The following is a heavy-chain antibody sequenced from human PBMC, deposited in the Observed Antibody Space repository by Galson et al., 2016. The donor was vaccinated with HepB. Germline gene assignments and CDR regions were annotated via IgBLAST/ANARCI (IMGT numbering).Heavy chain of an antibody. V-gene: IGHV3-30*18. CDR1: GFTFSSYG. J-gene: IGHJ4*02. D-gene: IGHD3-10*01. Sequence: SLRLSCAASGFTFSSYGMHWVRQGPGKGLEWVADISYDGSNKYYADSVKGRFTISRDNSKNTLYLQMNSLRAEDTAFYFCAKDGLYYGSGSYGSVDYWGQGTLVTVSS. CDR2: ISYDGSNK. CDR3: AKDGLYYGSGSYGSVDY.